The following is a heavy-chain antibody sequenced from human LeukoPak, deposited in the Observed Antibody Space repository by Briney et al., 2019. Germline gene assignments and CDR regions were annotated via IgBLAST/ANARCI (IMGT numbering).Heavy chain of an antibody. CDR2: ISYDGSNE. V-gene: IGHV3-30*04. CDR1: GFTFSSYV. D-gene: IGHD3-16*01. J-gene: IGHJ4*02. CDR3: AREGVWGYFDY. Sequence: GGSLRLSCAASGFTFSSYVMHWVRQAPGKGLEWVAIISYDGSNEYYADSVKGRFTISRDNSKNTLYLQMNSLRAADTAVYYCAREGVWGYFDYWGQGTLVTVSS.